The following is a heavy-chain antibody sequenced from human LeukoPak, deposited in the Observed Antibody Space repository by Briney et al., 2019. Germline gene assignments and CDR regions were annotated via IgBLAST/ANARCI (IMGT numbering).Heavy chain of an antibody. D-gene: IGHD5-24*01. CDR3: ASASLATIENYFDY. J-gene: IGHJ4*02. CDR2: IYESGST. V-gene: IGHV4-59*01. Sequence: SETLSLTCTVSGGSISSYYWSWIRQPPGKGLEWIGSIYESGSTYYNPSLKSRVTISVDTSKNQFSLKLSSVTAADTAVYYCASASLATIENYFDYWGQGTLVTVSS. CDR1: GGSISSYY.